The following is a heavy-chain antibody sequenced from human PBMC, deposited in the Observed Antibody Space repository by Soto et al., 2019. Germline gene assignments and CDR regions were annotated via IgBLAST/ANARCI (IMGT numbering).Heavy chain of an antibody. D-gene: IGHD1-1*01. CDR1: GFICSSYD. V-gene: IGHV3-23*01. CDR3: AKATATGGGAFDI. J-gene: IGHJ3*02. Sequence: GGSLRLSCAASGFICSSYDMSWVRQAPGKGLEWVSTILVDGRTFYVDSVKGRFTISRDSSQNTVYLQMNSLTAGDTALYYCAKATATGGGAFDICGQGTMVTVS. CDR2: ILVDGRT.